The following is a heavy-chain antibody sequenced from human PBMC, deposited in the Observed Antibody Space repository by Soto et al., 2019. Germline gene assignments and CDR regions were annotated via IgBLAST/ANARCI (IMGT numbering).Heavy chain of an antibody. J-gene: IGHJ4*02. CDR1: GGSISSSSYY. Sequence: PSETLSLTCTVSGGSISSSSYYWGWMRQPPGKGLEWIGSIYYSGSTYYHPSLKRRVTISVDTSKYQFSLKLSSVTAADTAVYYCARWDDYGDYYVDYWGQGSLVTVSS. V-gene: IGHV4-39*01. D-gene: IGHD4-17*01. CDR3: ARWDDYGDYYVDY. CDR2: IYYSGST.